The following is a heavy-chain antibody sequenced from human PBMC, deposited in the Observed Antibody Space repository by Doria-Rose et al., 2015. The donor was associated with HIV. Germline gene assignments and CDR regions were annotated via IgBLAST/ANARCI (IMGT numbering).Heavy chain of an antibody. Sequence: QATLKESGPVLVKPTETLTLTCTVSGVSLSSPGMGVSWTRQPPGKALEWLANIFSDDERSYKTPLKSRLTISRGTSKSQVVLTMTDMDPVDTATYYCARIKSSRWYRKYYFDFWGQGTLVIVSA. D-gene: IGHD6-13*01. J-gene: IGHJ4*02. CDR2: IFSDDER. CDR1: GVSLSSPGMG. V-gene: IGHV2-26*01. CDR3: ARIKSSRWYRKYYFDF.